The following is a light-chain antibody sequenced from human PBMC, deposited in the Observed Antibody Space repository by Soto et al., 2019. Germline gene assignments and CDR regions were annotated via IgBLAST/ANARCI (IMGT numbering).Light chain of an antibody. CDR1: SSDVGGYNY. V-gene: IGLV2-14*01. Sequence: QSVLTQPASVSGYPGQSSTISCTGRSSDVGGYNYVSWYQQHPGKAPKFMIYEVSRRPSGVSNRFSGSKSGNTASLTVSGLQAEDEADYYCSSYTTSNTYVFGTGTKVTV. J-gene: IGLJ1*01. CDR2: EVS. CDR3: SSYTTSNTYV.